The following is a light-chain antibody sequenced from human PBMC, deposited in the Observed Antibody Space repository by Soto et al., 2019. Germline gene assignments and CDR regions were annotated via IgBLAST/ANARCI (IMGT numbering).Light chain of an antibody. J-gene: IGKJ1*01. CDR3: QQYSSPPRT. CDR1: QSVSSY. Sequence: EVVLTQSPATLSLSPGERATLSCRASQSVSSYLAWYQQKPGQAPRLLIYGASSRATGFPDRFSGSGSGTDFSLTISRLEPEDSAVYYCQQYSSPPRTFGQGTKVEIK. CDR2: GAS. V-gene: IGKV3-20*01.